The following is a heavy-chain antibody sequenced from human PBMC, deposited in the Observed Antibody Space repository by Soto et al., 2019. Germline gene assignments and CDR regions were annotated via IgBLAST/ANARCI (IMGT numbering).Heavy chain of an antibody. D-gene: IGHD2-21*02. J-gene: IGHJ6*02. Sequence: QVTLKESGPTLVKPTQTLTLTCTVSGLSLRTTGVGVGWVRQPPGKALEWLALLYWDDDKRYSPSPRTRLTTAKHSCEKQVVFTMTHMYTVDPATYYCVQSLCGGDCPEIYSSHAYNGLDVWGQGTTVTVSS. CDR3: VQSLCGGDCPEIYSSHAYNGLDV. CDR2: LYWDDDK. CDR1: GLSLRTTGVG. V-gene: IGHV2-5*02.